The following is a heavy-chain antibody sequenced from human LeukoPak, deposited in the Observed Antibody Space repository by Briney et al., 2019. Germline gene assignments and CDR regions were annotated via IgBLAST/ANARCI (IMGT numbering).Heavy chain of an antibody. V-gene: IGHV3-48*03. Sequence: GGSLRLSCAASGFTFSSYEMNWVRQAPGKGLEWVSYISSSGSTIYYADSVKGRFTISRDNAKNSLYLQMNSLRAEDTAVYYCVRGLWFGENWFDPWGQGTLVTVSS. J-gene: IGHJ5*02. CDR3: VRGLWFGENWFDP. CDR1: GFTFSSYE. CDR2: ISSSGSTI. D-gene: IGHD3-10*01.